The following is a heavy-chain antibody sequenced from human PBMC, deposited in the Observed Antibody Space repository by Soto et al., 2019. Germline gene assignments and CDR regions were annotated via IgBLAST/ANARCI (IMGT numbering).Heavy chain of an antibody. Sequence: GGSLRLSCAASGFTFSNAWMNWVRQAPGKGLEWVGRIKSKTDGGTTDYAAPVKGRFTISRDDSKNTLYLQMNSLKTEDTAVYYCTTAFYYDSSGPPLDDVFDIWAQGTTLPVSS. CDR3: TTAFYYDSSGPPLDDVFDI. CDR2: IKSKTDGGTT. J-gene: IGHJ3*02. V-gene: IGHV3-15*07. CDR1: GFTFSNAW. D-gene: IGHD3-22*01.